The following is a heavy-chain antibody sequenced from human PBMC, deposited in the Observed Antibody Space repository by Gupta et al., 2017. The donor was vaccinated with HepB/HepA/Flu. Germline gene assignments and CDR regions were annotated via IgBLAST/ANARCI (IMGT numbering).Heavy chain of an antibody. CDR2: ISYGVSP. D-gene: IGHD2-2*01. V-gene: IGHV4-31*03. J-gene: IGHJ5*01. Sequence: QVQLQESGPGLVKPSQTLSLTCTVSGGSISSGGHYWNWIRQHPGKGLEWIGYISYGVSPYYMSSLKSRVTISLDTSKNQFSLKLRSVTAADTAVYYCARDPGYCSSTSCLNWFDSWGQGTLVPVSS. CDR1: GGSISSGGHY. CDR3: ARDPGYCSSTSCLNWFDS.